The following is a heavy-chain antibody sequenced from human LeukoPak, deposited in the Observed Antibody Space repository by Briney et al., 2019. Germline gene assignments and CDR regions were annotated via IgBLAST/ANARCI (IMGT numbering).Heavy chain of an antibody. CDR1: GFTFTSSA. Sequence: GASVKVSCKASGFTFTSSAMQWVRQACGQRLEWIGWIVVGSGNTNYAQKFQERVTITRDMSTSTAYMELSSLRSEDTAVYYCALRRDGYNWNAFDIWGQGTMVTVSS. CDR2: IVVGSGNT. D-gene: IGHD5-24*01. V-gene: IGHV1-58*02. CDR3: ALRRDGYNWNAFDI. J-gene: IGHJ3*02.